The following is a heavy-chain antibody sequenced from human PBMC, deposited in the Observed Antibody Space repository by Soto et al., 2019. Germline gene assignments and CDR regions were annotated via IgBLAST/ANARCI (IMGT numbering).Heavy chain of an antibody. CDR2: VYYSGST. CDR1: GVSMSSLSYY. D-gene: IGHD6-19*01. V-gene: IGHV4-39*01. CDR3: ARRTTSGWYSFDY. Sequence: QLQLQESGPGLVKPSETLSLTCTVSGVSMSSLSYYWGWIRQPPGKGLEWIGSVYYSGSTYYNPSLKRRVSISVDTSKNQFSMKQTSVTAADTAVYYCARRTTSGWYSFDYWGQGTLVTVSS. J-gene: IGHJ4*02.